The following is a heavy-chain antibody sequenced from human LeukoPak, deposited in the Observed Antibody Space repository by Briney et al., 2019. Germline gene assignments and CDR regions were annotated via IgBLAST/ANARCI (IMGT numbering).Heavy chain of an antibody. J-gene: IGHJ4*02. V-gene: IGHV3-53*01. Sequence: GGSLRLSCAASGFTVSSNYMSWVRQAPGKGLEWVSVIYSGGSTHYADSVKGRFTISRDNSKNTLYLQMSSLRAEDTAVYYCAKKRPGDTLASLDYWGQGSLVTVSS. CDR3: AKKRPGDTLASLDY. CDR2: IYSGGST. D-gene: IGHD2-2*02. CDR1: GFTVSSNY.